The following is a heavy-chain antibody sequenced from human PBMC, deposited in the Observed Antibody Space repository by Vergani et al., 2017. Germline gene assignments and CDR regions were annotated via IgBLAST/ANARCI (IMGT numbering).Heavy chain of an antibody. V-gene: IGHV1-2*02. CDR1: GYTFTGYY. CDR3: ARGYGFGELLFQEFDY. Sequence: QVQLVQSGAEVKKPGASVKVSCKASGYTFTGYYMHWVRQAPGQGLEWMGWINPNSGGTNNAQKFQGRVTMTRDTSISTAYMELSRLRSDDTAVYYCARGYGFGELLFQEFDYWGQGTLVTVSS. J-gene: IGHJ4*02. CDR2: INPNSGGT. D-gene: IGHD3-10*01.